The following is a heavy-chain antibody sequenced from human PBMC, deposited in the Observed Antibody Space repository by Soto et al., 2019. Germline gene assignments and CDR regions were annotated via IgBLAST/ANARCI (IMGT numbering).Heavy chain of an antibody. CDR1: GYTFSIYG. CDR2: TRPNNGNT. CDR3: VRDLDGSGSYYADY. J-gene: IGHJ4*02. Sequence: ASVKVSCKASGYTFSIYGINWVRQAPGQGLEWMGWTRPNNGNTKYAQNLQGRVTMTTDTSTSTAYMELRSLRPDDTAVYYCVRDLDGSGSYYADYWGQGTLVTVSS. V-gene: IGHV1-18*01. D-gene: IGHD3-10*01.